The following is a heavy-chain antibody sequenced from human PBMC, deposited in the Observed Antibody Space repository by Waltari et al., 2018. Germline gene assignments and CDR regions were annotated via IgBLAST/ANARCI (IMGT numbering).Heavy chain of an antibody. D-gene: IGHD6-19*01. CDR2: IYYSGST. Sequence: QLQLQESGPGLVKPSETLSLTCTFPGGSIRSSSYYWGWIRQPPGKGLQWIGSIYYSGSTYYNPSLMSRVTISVDTSKNHFSLELSSVTAADTAVYYCGSSRYSSGWYDNWGQGTLVTVSS. CDR1: GGSIRSSSYY. CDR3: GSSRYSSGWYDN. V-gene: IGHV4-39*02. J-gene: IGHJ5*02.